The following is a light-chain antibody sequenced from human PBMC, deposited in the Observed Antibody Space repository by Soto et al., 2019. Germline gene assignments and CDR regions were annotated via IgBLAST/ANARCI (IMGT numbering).Light chain of an antibody. V-gene: IGKV3-11*01. CDR1: QSLSSSY. J-gene: IGKJ4*01. Sequence: ELVLTHSPGTLSLSPGERATLSCSASQSLSSSYLAWYQQKPGQAPRLLIYDASNRATGIPARFSGSGSGTDFTLTISSLEPEDFAVYYCQQRSNWPPALTFGGGTKVDIK. CDR2: DAS. CDR3: QQRSNWPPALT.